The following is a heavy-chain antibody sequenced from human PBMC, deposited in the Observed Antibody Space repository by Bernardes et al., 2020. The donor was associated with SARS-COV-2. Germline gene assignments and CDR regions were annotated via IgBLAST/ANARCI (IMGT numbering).Heavy chain of an antibody. CDR3: AKDKVSYSSDEFDI. CDR2: ISAGGKAT. CDR1: GFTFSSYC. Sequence: GGSLRRSCAASGFTFSSYCMNWVRQVPGKGLEWVSSISAGGKATYSADSVKGRFTISRDNSQNTVYLQMNSLRAEDTAKYFCAKDKVSYSSDEFDIWGQGTMVTVSS. D-gene: IGHD3-10*01. J-gene: IGHJ3*02. V-gene: IGHV3-23*01.